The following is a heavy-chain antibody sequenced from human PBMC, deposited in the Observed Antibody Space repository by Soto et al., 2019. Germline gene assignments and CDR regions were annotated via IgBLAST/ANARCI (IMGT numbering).Heavy chain of an antibody. CDR3: ARESPYYDLWSGPPYGMDV. CDR2: ISSSGSTI. J-gene: IGHJ6*02. Sequence: VGSLRLSCAASGFTFSSYEMNWVRQAPGKGLEWVSYISSSGSTIYYADSVKGRFTISRDNAKNSLYLQMNSLRAEDTAVYYCARESPYYDLWSGPPYGMDVWGQGTTVTVSS. V-gene: IGHV3-48*03. D-gene: IGHD3-3*01. CDR1: GFTFSSYE.